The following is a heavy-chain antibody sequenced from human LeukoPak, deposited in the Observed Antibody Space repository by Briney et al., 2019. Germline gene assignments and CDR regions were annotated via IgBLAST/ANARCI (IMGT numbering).Heavy chain of an antibody. V-gene: IGHV3-66*02. CDR1: GFTVSSNY. Sequence: SGGSLRLSCAASGFTVSSNYMSWVRQAPGKGLEWVSVIYSGGSTYYADSVKGRFTISRDNSKNTLYLQMNSLRAEDTAVYYCARAFREYSSSIRFDYWGQGTLVNVSS. J-gene: IGHJ4*02. CDR3: ARAFREYSSSIRFDY. CDR2: IYSGGST. D-gene: IGHD6-13*01.